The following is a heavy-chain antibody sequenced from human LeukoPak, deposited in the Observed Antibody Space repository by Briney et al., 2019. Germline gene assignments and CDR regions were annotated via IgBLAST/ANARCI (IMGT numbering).Heavy chain of an antibody. D-gene: IGHD1-7*01. V-gene: IGHV3-23*01. CDR1: GVTFSSYA. CDR3: AKAGGNSFFDY. J-gene: IGHJ4*02. Sequence: PGGSLRLSCAASGVTFSSYAMNWVRQGPGKGLQWVSAISPGTGSTYYADSVKGRFTISRDNSKNTLYLQMNSLRAEDTAVYYCAKAGGNSFFDYWGQGTLVTASS. CDR2: ISPGTGST.